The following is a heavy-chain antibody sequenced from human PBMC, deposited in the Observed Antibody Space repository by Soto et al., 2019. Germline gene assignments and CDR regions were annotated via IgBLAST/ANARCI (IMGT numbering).Heavy chain of an antibody. V-gene: IGHV1-18*01. D-gene: IGHD1-1*01. CDR1: GYPFTYSG. CDR2: TSIYNGHT. CDR3: ARRQYNAASGKHQYRL. J-gene: IGHJ4*01. Sequence: SFQASCKASGYPFTYSGISWVRHAPGQGLEWMGWTSIYNGHTEYSPKFLGRVVMTTDTSADTAYLELRSLRPDDAALYYCARRQYNAASGKHQYRLWGQGLLFTV.